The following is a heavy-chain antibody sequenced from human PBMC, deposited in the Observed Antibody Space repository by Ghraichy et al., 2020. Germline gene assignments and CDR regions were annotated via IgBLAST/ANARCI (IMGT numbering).Heavy chain of an antibody. D-gene: IGHD3-22*01. CDR3: ARGMISSGYYAPPYPTYYFDY. CDR1: GGSISSGGYY. J-gene: IGHJ4*02. Sequence: SETLSLTCTVSGGSISSGGYYWSWIRQHPGKGLEWIGYIYYSGSTYYNPSLKSRVTISVDTSKNQFSLKLSSVTAADTAVYYCARGMISSGYYAPPYPTYYFDYWGQGTLVTVSS. CDR2: IYYSGST. V-gene: IGHV4-31*03.